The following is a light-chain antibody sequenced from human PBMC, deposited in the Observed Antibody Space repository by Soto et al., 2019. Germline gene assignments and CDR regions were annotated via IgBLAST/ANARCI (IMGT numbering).Light chain of an antibody. CDR3: CSYAGSSTFVYV. CDR2: EVS. J-gene: IGLJ1*01. Sequence: QSVLTQPASVSGSPGQSITISCTGTSSDVGGYKYVSWYQQHPDKAPKLIIFEVSNRPSGISSRFSGSKSGNTASLTISGLQAEDEADYYCCSYAGSSTFVYVFGTGTKLTVL. V-gene: IGLV2-23*02. CDR1: SSDVGGYKY.